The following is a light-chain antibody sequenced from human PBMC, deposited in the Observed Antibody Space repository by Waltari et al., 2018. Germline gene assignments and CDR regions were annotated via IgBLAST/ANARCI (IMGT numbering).Light chain of an antibody. CDR2: EVS. Sequence: QSALTQPASVSGSPGQSITISCTGTSSDVAGYNYVSWYQQHPGKAPKLMIYEVSNRPSGVSNRFSGSKSGNTASLTISGLQAEDEADYYCSSYTSSGTLVFGGGTKLTVL. CDR1: SSDVAGYNY. V-gene: IGLV2-14*01. CDR3: SSYTSSGTLV. J-gene: IGLJ2*01.